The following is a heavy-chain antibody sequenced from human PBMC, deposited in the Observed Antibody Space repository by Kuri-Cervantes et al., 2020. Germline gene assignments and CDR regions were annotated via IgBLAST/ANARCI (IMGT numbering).Heavy chain of an antibody. V-gene: IGHV3-21*03. CDR3: ARAPLTRRGIEDDDAFDI. CDR2: ISTSSSYI. D-gene: IGHD3-10*01. Sequence: GGSLRLSCAASGFTFSTYNMSWVRQAPGKGLEWVSSISTSSSYIFYADSVKGRFTISRDNAENSLYLQMKSLRGEDTAVYYCARAPLTRRGIEDDDAFDIWGQGTMVTVSS. CDR1: GFTFSTYN. J-gene: IGHJ3*02.